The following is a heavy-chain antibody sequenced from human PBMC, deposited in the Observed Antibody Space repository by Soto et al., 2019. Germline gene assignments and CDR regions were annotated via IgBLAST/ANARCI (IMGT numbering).Heavy chain of an antibody. CDR1: GGTFSSYT. CDR2: IIPILGIA. Sequence: SVKVSCKASGGTFSSYTISWVRQAPGQGLEWMGRIIPILGIANYAQKFQGRVTITADKSTSTAYMEMNSLKSEDTAVYYCTTVMRYGSGSYYGYYYYPMDVWGQGTTVTVSS. J-gene: IGHJ6*02. D-gene: IGHD3-10*01. V-gene: IGHV1-69*02. CDR3: TTVMRYGSGSYYGYYYYPMDV.